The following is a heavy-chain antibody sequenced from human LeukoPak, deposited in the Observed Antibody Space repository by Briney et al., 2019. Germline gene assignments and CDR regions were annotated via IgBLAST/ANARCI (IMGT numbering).Heavy chain of an antibody. CDR2: ISGGSENA. J-gene: IGHJ3*02. D-gene: IGHD6-13*01. Sequence: PGGSLRLSCAASGFIFSSFAMSWVRQAPGKGLDWVSGISGGSENAYYADSVKGRFTISRDNSKNTLDLHMTSLTADDTAVYYCANMQLVKGVFEIWGQGTRVTVS. CDR1: GFIFSSFA. V-gene: IGHV3-23*01. CDR3: ANMQLVKGVFEI.